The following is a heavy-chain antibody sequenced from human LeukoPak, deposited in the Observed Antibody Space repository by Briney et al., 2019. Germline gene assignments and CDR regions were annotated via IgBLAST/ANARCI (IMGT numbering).Heavy chain of an antibody. CDR3: AKEESSRRIDY. CDR1: GFSFSTYD. V-gene: IGHV3-30*18. J-gene: IGHJ4*02. CDR2: ISYNSNTE. D-gene: IGHD6-19*01. Sequence: GGSLRLSCAASGFSFSTYDMHWVRQAPGKGLKWVAVISYNSNTEYYADSVKGRFTISRDNSKNTLYLQMNSLTAEDTAVYYCAKEESSRRIDYWGQGTLVTVPS.